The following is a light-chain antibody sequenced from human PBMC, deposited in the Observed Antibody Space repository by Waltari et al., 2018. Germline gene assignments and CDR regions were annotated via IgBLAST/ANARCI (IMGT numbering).Light chain of an antibody. J-gene: IGLJ3*02. Sequence: SALTQPRSVSGSPGQSVTISCTGTTNDLGNYNYVASYQQHPPNAPKLIIFAVTNRPSGVPDRLSAAKSGNTASLTISGLRAEDEAEYYCCSYAGSDTWVFGGGTKLTVV. CDR1: TNDLGNYNY. CDR3: CSYAGSDTWV. CDR2: AVT. V-gene: IGLV2-11*01.